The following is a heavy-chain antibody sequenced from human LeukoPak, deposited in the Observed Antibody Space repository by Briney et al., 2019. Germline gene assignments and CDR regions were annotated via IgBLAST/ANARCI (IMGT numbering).Heavy chain of an antibody. CDR2: INTDGSST. Sequence: GGSLGLSCAASGFIFSSYWMHWVRHAPGKGLAWVSRINTDGSSTSYADSVKGRFTISRDNSKNTLYLQMNSLRAEDTAVYYCARSNGDYAFDYWGQGTLVTVSS. CDR1: GFIFSSYW. CDR3: ARSNGDYAFDY. J-gene: IGHJ4*02. V-gene: IGHV3-74*01. D-gene: IGHD4-17*01.